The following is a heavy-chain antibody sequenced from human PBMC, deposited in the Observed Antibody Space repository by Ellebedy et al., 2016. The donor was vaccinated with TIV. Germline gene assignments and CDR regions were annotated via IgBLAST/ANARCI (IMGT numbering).Heavy chain of an antibody. CDR2: IYHSGTT. V-gene: IGHV4-38-2*02. Sequence: SETLSLTXTVSGYSSSGPYAWAWIRQPPGEGLEWFGSIYHSGTTYYNPSLKSRVTMSLDTSKNQFSLKLSSVTAADTAVYYCARARDLSFDPWGQGTLVTVSS. D-gene: IGHD5/OR15-5a*01. CDR3: ARARDLSFDP. J-gene: IGHJ5*02. CDR1: GYSSSGPYA.